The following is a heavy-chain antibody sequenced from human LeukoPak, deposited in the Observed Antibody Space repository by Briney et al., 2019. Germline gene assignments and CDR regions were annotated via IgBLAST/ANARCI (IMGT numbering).Heavy chain of an antibody. CDR2: ISGSGGST. CDR3: AKTAIDTTYFVS. V-gene: IGHV3-23*01. CDR1: GFTFSSYA. Sequence: QAGGSLRLSCAASGFTFSSYAMSWVRQAPGKGLEWVSAISGSGGSTYYADSVKGRFTISRDNSKNTVYLQMNSLRAADTATYYCAKTAIDTTYFVSWGQGTLVTVSS. J-gene: IGHJ4*02. D-gene: IGHD2-21*02.